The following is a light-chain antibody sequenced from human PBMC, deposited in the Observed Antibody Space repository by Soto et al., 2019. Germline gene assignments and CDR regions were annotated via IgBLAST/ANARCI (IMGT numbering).Light chain of an antibody. CDR2: STT. J-gene: IGKJ1*01. CDR3: QQSYNLPRT. CDR1: QDISDS. V-gene: IGKV1-39*01. Sequence: ITIPQSPSPLSASVVDRVTVTGRAGQDISDSLNWYQQKPGKAPKLLIFSTTTLHSGVPSRFNGSGSGTDFTLTINSLLPEDFATYYCQQSYNLPRTFGQGTKVDIK.